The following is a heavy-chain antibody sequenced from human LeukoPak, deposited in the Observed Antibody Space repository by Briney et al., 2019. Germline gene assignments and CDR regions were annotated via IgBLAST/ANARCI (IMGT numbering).Heavy chain of an antibody. V-gene: IGHV3-23*01. CDR3: ASYCTSTNCYTSRDY. D-gene: IGHD2-2*02. J-gene: IGHJ4*02. Sequence: PGGSLRLSCAASGFSFSNYGMSWVRQAPGKGLEWVSVITASGGSTIYADAVKGRFTISRDNSKNTLYLQMNSLRAEDTAVYYCASYCTSTNCYTSRDYWGQGTLVTVSS. CDR2: ITASGGST. CDR1: GFSFSNYG.